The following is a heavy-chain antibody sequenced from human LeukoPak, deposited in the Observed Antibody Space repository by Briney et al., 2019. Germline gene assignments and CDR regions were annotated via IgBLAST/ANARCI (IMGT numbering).Heavy chain of an antibody. CDR1: GASISSYY. CDR2: IYYSGST. CDR3: ARSSPVPRGQQLVPSPEY. Sequence: SETLSLTCTVSGASISSYYWSWIRQPPGKGLEWIGYIYYSGSTNYNPSLKSRVTISVDTSKNQFSLKLTSVTAADTAVYYCARSSPVPRGQQLVPSPEYWGQGTLVTVSS. D-gene: IGHD6-13*01. J-gene: IGHJ4*02. V-gene: IGHV4-59*08.